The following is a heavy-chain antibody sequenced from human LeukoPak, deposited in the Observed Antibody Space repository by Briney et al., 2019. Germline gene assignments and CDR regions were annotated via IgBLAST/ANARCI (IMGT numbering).Heavy chain of an antibody. CDR3: ARDLLRYSSGWFSGY. J-gene: IGHJ4*02. Sequence: PGGSLRLSCAASGFTFSSYSMNWVRQAPGKGLEWVSSISSSSSYIYYADSVKGRFTISRDNAKNSLYLQMNSLRAEDTAVYYCARDLLRYSSGWFSGYWGQGTLVTVSS. V-gene: IGHV3-21*01. CDR1: GFTFSSYS. D-gene: IGHD6-19*01. CDR2: ISSSSSYI.